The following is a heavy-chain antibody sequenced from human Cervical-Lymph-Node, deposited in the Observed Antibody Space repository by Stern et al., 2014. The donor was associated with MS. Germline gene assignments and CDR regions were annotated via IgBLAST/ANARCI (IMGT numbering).Heavy chain of an antibody. D-gene: IGHD2-15*01. CDR3: ARGRFLVLVGGAHSYFDL. Sequence: QDQLVQSGAEVTKPGSAVNISCQPSGFTFSSYAFGWVRQAPGHGLEWMGAVIPVFGTVTCAQKFEGRLALIVDKAANSVSMQLADLTSDDTAMYYCARGRFLVLVGGAHSYFDLWGRGTRVTVS. J-gene: IGHJ2*01. CDR2: VIPVFGTV. CDR1: GFTFSSYA. V-gene: IGHV1-69*14.